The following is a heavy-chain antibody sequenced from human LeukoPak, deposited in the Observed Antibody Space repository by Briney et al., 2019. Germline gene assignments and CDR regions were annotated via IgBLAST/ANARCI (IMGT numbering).Heavy chain of an antibody. Sequence: PSETLSLTCPVSGGSISSSSYYWGWIRQPPGKGLEWIGSIYYSGSTYYNPSLKSRVTISVDTSKNQFSLKLSSVTAADTAVYYCASPGPTEVSAWFDPWGQGTLVTVSS. CDR3: ASPGPTEVSAWFDP. CDR2: IYYSGST. CDR1: GGSISSSSYY. V-gene: IGHV4-39*01. D-gene: IGHD3-16*02. J-gene: IGHJ5*02.